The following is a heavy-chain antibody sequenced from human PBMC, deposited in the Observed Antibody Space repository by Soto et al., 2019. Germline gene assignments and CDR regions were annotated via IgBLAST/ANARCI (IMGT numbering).Heavy chain of an antibody. V-gene: IGHV4-30-2*01. CDR3: ARVSHYYYGSGLRAYFSDY. Sequence: QLQLQESGSGLVKPSQTLSLTCDVSGGSISSGGYSWSWIRQPPGKGLEWIGCIYHSGSTYCNPSLKSRVTISVDRSKNQFSLKLSSVTAADTAVYYCARVSHYYYGSGLRAYFSDYWRLGTLVTVSS. CDR1: GGSISSGGYS. J-gene: IGHJ4*02. CDR2: IYHSGST. D-gene: IGHD3-10*01.